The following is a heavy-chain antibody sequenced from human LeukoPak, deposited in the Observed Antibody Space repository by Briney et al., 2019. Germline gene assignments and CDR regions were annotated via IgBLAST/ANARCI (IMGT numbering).Heavy chain of an antibody. V-gene: IGHV4-39*01. J-gene: IGHJ4*02. CDR3: ARRRWLQEIDY. Sequence: SETLSLTCSVSGDSINSSRHYWDWIRQPPGKGLEWIGNFYYRGNTYYNPSLNSRVTISVDPPKNPFSLNLTSVTAADTAVYYCARRRWLQEIDYWGQGTLVTVSS. CDR1: GDSINSSRHY. CDR2: FYYRGNT. D-gene: IGHD5-24*01.